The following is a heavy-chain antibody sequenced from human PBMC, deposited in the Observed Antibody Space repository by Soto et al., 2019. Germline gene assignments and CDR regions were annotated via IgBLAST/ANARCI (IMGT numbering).Heavy chain of an antibody. D-gene: IGHD2-21*01. CDR1: GFTFSSCA. Sequence: EVQLLESGGGLVQPGGSLRLSCAASGFTFSSCAMSWVRQAPAKGLEWVSLIRDSESGGTTFYADSVKGRFTLSRDDSKNTLYLQMSSLRAEDTAMYYCAKVRVGIDVDFDYWGQGALVTVSS. V-gene: IGHV3-23*01. CDR3: AKVRVGIDVDFDY. J-gene: IGHJ4*02. CDR2: IRDSESGGTT.